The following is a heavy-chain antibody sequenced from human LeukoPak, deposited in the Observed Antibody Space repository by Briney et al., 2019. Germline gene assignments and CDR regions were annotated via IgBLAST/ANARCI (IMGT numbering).Heavy chain of an antibody. J-gene: IGHJ3*02. CDR1: GGSISTDNCY. CDR2: IYYNGNT. V-gene: IGHV4-39*07. Sequence: SETLSLTCTVSGGSISTDNCYWGWTRQPPGKGLEWIGSIYYNGNTYYNPSLKSRVTISVDTSKNQFSLKVSSVTAADTAVYYCARFEASLSNAFDIWGQGTMVTVSS. CDR3: ARFEASLSNAFDI.